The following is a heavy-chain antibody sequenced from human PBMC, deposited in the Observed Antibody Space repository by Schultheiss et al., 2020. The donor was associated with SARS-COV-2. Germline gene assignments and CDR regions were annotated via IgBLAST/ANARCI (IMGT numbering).Heavy chain of an antibody. Sequence: ASVKVSCKASGYTFTGYYMHWVRQAPGQGLEWMGWINPNSGNTGYAQKFQGRVTMTRDTSISTAYMELSRLRSDDTAVYYCARGAPPGDGDYWGQGTLVTVSS. V-gene: IGHV1-2*02. CDR1: GYTFTGYY. CDR2: INPNSGNT. J-gene: IGHJ4*02. D-gene: IGHD7-27*01. CDR3: ARGAPPGDGDY.